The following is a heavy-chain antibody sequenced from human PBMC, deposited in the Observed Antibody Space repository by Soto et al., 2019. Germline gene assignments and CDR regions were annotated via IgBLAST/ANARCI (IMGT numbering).Heavy chain of an antibody. J-gene: IGHJ3*02. CDR1: GFTFGDYA. CDR2: IRSKAYGGTT. Sequence: GGSLRLSCTASGFTFGDYAMSWFRQAPGKGLEWVGFIRSKAYGGTTEYAASVKGRFTISRDDSKSIAYLQMNSLKTEDTAVYYCTRDSHDYAFEDDAFDIWGQGTMVTVSS. CDR3: TRDSHDYAFEDDAFDI. D-gene: IGHD4-17*01. V-gene: IGHV3-49*03.